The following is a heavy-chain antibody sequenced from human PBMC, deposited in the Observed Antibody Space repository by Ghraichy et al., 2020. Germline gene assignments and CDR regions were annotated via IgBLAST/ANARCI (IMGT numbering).Heavy chain of an antibody. D-gene: IGHD3-9*01. J-gene: IGHJ6*02. CDR1: GFTFSSYC. CDR3: ASSEDILTGYYTPYYYGMDV. V-gene: IGHV3-21*01. Sequence: GGSLRLSCAASGFTFSSYCMNWVRQAPGKGLEWVSSISSSSSYIYYADSVKGRFTISRDNAKNSLYLQMNSLRAEDTAVYYCASSEDILTGYYTPYYYGMDVWGQGTTVTVSS. CDR2: ISSSSSYI.